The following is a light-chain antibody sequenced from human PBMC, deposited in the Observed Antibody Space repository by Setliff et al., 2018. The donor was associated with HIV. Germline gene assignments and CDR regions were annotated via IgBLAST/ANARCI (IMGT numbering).Light chain of an antibody. CDR1: SSNIGSYKL. Sequence: QSVLTQPASVSGSPGQSITVSCTGTSSNIGSYKLVSWYQQRPGKAPKLFIYEVNQRPSGVSNRFSGSKSGNTASLTISGLQAEDEADYYCCSYAGVSPSLVFGGGTK. CDR2: EVN. V-gene: IGLV2-23*02. J-gene: IGLJ2*01. CDR3: CSYAGVSPSLV.